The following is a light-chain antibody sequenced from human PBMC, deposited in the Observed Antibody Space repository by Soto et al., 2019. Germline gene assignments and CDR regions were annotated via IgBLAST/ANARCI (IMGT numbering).Light chain of an antibody. CDR3: ATWDERLNGWV. CDR1: RSNIGYNG. CDR2: SND. J-gene: IGLJ3*02. V-gene: IGLV1-44*01. Sequence: QSVLTQPPSASATPGQRVTISCSGSRSNIGYNGVQWFQQQDPITTPKLLIYSNDHRPSGVPDRFSGSKSGTSASLAISGLQSGDEAYYYCATWDERLNGWVFGGGTKVTVL.